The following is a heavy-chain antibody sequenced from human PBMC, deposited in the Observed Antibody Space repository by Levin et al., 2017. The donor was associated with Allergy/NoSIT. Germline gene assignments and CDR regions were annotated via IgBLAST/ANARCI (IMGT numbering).Heavy chain of an antibody. Sequence: GSLRLSCAASGFTLSSYVMSWVRQAPGKGLEWVSGISVSGGSTYYADSVKGRFTISRDNSKNTLYLQMNSLRAEDTAVYFCSKGWGDYWGQGTLVTVSS. D-gene: IGHD3-16*01. J-gene: IGHJ4*02. CDR3: SKGWGDY. V-gene: IGHV3-23*01. CDR1: GFTLSSYV. CDR2: ISVSGGST.